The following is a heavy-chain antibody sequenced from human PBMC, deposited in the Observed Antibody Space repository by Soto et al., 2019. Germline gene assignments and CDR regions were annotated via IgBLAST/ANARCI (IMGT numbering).Heavy chain of an antibody. J-gene: IGHJ5*01. CDR2: ISYDGSRT. CDR1: GFIFSGSG. Sequence: QVQLVESGGGVVQPGRSLRLTCAASGFIFSGSGMHWVRQAPGKGLEWVALISYDGSRTYYADSVRDRFTISRDNGQNTLYLQMNSLRAEETAGYFCARWVGGSMYCNSGKYDSWGQGTLVIVSS. V-gene: IGHV3-30*03. D-gene: IGHD2-15*01. CDR3: ARWVGGSMYCNSGKYDS.